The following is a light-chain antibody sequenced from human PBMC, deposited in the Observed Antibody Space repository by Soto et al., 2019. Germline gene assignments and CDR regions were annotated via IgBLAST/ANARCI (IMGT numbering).Light chain of an antibody. CDR3: QQNYITPLT. Sequence: DVQLTQSPSPLSASVGDRVSISCRASRAITNHLNWYQQKPGKAPILLVYAASTLEIGVPSRFSGSGSGTHFTLTIDSLQPEDVATYFCQQNYITPLTFSGGTKVDIK. CDR1: RAITNH. V-gene: IGKV1-39*01. J-gene: IGKJ4*01. CDR2: AAS.